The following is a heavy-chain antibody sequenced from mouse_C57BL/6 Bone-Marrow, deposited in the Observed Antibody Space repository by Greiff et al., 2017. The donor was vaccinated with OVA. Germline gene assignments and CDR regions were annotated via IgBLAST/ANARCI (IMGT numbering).Heavy chain of an antibody. V-gene: IGHV5-9*01. CDR1: GFTFSSYT. Sequence: EVMLVESGGGLVKPGGSLKLSCAASGFTFSSYTMSWVRQTPEKRLEWVATISGGGGNTYYPDSVKGRFTISRDNAKNTLYLQLSSLRSEDTALYYCARRHYGKDLLVWYFDVWGTGTTVTVSS. J-gene: IGHJ1*03. CDR2: ISGGGGNT. D-gene: IGHD1-1*01. CDR3: ARRHYGKDLLVWYFDV.